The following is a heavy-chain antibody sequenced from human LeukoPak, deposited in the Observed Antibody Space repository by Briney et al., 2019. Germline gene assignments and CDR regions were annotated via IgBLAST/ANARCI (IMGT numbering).Heavy chain of an antibody. V-gene: IGHV1-8*03. CDR3: ARAAELLWFGNYYFDY. J-gene: IGHJ4*02. CDR2: MNPNSGNT. CDR1: GYTFTSYD. D-gene: IGHD3-10*01. Sequence: ASVKVSCKASGYTFTSYDINWVRQATGQGLEWMGWMNPNSGNTGYAQKFQGRVTITRNTSISTAYMELSSLRSEDTAVYYCARAAELLWFGNYYFDYWGQGTLVTVSS.